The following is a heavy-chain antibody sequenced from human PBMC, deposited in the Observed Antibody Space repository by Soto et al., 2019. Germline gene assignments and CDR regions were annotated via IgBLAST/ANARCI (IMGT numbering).Heavy chain of an antibody. V-gene: IGHV3-30-3*01. Sequence: GGSLRLSCAASGFTFSRCAMHWVRQAPGKGLEWVAVISYDGSNKYYADSVKGRFTISRDNSKNTLFLQMNSLRGEDTAVYYCAREQTAAVYFDYWGQGTLVTVSS. CDR3: AREQTAAVYFDY. D-gene: IGHD6-13*01. CDR2: ISYDGSNK. J-gene: IGHJ4*02. CDR1: GFTFSRCA.